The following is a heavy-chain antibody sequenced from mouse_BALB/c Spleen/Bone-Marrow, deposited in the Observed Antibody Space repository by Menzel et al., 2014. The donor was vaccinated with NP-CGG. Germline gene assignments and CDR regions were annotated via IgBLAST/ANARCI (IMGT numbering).Heavy chain of an antibody. J-gene: IGHJ1*01. Sequence: EVQLQQSGAELVKPGASVKLSCTASGFNIKDTYMHWVKQRPELGLEWIGRIDPANGNTKYDPKFQGKATITADTSSNTAYLQFSSLTSEDTAVYYCARYDPYYYGGGFDVWGAGTTVTVSS. CDR3: ARYDPYYYGGGFDV. D-gene: IGHD1-1*01. CDR1: GFNIKDTY. V-gene: IGHV14-3*02. CDR2: IDPANGNT.